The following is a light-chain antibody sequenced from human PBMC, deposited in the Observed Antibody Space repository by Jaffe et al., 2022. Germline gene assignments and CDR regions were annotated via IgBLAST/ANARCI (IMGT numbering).Light chain of an antibody. J-gene: IGKJ4*01. CDR3: QQYYAYPLT. CDR2: AAS. CDR1: QGISSS. V-gene: IGKV1-9*01. Sequence: DIQLTQSPSFLSASVGDRVTITCRASQGISSSLTWYQKKPGKAPELLIYAASSLQSGVPSRFSGSGSGTEFTLTISSLQPEDFTTYYCQQYYAYPLTFGGGTKVEIK.